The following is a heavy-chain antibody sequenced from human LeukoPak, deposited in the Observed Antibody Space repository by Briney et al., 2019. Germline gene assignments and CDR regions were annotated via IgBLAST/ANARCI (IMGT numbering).Heavy chain of an antibody. CDR3: ARGSVHAFDI. CDR1: GFAFSTYD. V-gene: IGHV3-13*04. Sequence: PGGSLRLSCAASGFAFSTYDMHWIRKATGKGLEWVSASGVAGDAYYPGSVKGRFTISRENAKNSLHLQMNSLRAGDTAVYYCARGSVHAFDIWGQGTMVTVSS. J-gene: IGHJ3*02. CDR2: SGVAGDA. D-gene: IGHD6-6*01.